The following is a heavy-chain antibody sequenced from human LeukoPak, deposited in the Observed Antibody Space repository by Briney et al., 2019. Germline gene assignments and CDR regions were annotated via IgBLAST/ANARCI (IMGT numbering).Heavy chain of an antibody. CDR3: ARGILQGAGPSNWFDP. D-gene: IGHD6-19*01. CDR1: GGTFSSYA. CDR2: INPNSGGT. J-gene: IGHJ5*02. Sequence: ASVKVSCKASGGTFSSYAISWVRLTPGQGLEWMGWINPNSGGTNYAQKFQGRVTMTRDTSISTAYMELSRLRSDDTAVYYCARGILQGAGPSNWFDPWGQGTLVTVSS. V-gene: IGHV1-2*02.